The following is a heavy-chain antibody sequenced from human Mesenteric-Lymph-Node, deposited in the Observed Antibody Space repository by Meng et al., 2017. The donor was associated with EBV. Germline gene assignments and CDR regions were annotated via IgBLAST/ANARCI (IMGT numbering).Heavy chain of an antibody. CDR1: GFSLITGGVS. CDR3: AHTSGDLYFDY. V-gene: IGHV2-5*02. D-gene: IGHD3-10*01. CDR2: IYWDDDK. Sequence: QITLKGSGPALVKPTQTLTRTCTCSGFSLITGGVSVGWMRPPRGMALEWSALIYWDDDKRYSPSLKSRLTITKDTSKNQVVLTMTTMDPVDTATYYCAHTSGDLYFDYWGQGTLVTVSS. J-gene: IGHJ4*02.